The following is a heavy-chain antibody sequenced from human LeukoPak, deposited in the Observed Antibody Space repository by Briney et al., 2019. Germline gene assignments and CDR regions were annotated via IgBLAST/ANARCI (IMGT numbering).Heavy chain of an antibody. D-gene: IGHD5-12*01. CDR2: IKQDGSEK. CDR1: GFTFSSYW. V-gene: IGHV3-7*01. CDR3: AKACGSSYWYFDL. Sequence: GGSLRLSCAASGFTFSSYWMSWVRQAPGKGLEWVANIKQDGSEKYYVDSVKGRFTISRDNSKNTLYLQMNSLRAEDTAVYYCAKACGSSYWYFDLWGRGTLVTVSS. J-gene: IGHJ2*01.